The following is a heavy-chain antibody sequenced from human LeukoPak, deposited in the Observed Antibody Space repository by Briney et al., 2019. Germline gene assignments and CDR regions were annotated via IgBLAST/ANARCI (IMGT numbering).Heavy chain of an antibody. J-gene: IGHJ6*04. V-gene: IGHV3-23*01. CDR1: GFTFSSYT. D-gene: IGHD1-20*01. CDR3: AREWLSITGPQDV. Sequence: PGGSLRLSCVASGFTFSSYTMNWVRQAPGKGLEWVSGISGSGRTTYYADSVKGRFTISRDNSKNTLYLEMNSLRVEDTAVYYCAREWLSITGPQDVWGKGTTVTVSS. CDR2: ISGSGRTT.